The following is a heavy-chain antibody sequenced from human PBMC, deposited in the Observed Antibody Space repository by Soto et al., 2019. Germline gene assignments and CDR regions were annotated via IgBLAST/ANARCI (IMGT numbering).Heavy chain of an antibody. V-gene: IGHV3-74*01. CDR3: ARVTVATWNN. CDR2: ISSDGSRT. J-gene: IGHJ4*02. Sequence: EVQLVESGGTLGQPGGSLRLSCAASGFTFSAYWMYWVRQAPGKGLVWVSHISSDGSRTSYADSVKGRFTISRDNAKNTVYLQMNSLRADDTAVYYCARVTVATWNNWGQGTLVTVSS. D-gene: IGHD5-12*01. CDR1: GFTFSAYW.